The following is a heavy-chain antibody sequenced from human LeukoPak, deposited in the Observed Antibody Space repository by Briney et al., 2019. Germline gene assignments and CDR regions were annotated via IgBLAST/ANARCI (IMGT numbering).Heavy chain of an antibody. D-gene: IGHD2-15*01. CDR1: GLTFSSYG. Sequence: PGGSLRLSCAASGLTFSSYGMHWVRQTPGKGLEWVAFIWYDGINKHYADSVKGRFTISRDNAKNSLYLQMNRLRAEDTAVYYCATDAAYGYDRFDHWGQGTQVTVSS. J-gene: IGHJ4*02. CDR3: ATDAAYGYDRFDH. CDR2: IWYDGINK. V-gene: IGHV3-33*03.